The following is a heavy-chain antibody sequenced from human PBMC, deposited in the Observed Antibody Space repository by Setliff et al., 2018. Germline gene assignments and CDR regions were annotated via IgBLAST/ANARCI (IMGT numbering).Heavy chain of an antibody. CDR3: AKDRWGYADP. Sequence: GGSLRLSCATSGFTFSTSAMHWLRQSPDNRLEWLAYIHYGGGHIQYADSVKGRFTVSRDNAMDTLFLQMSGLTTDDTAKYFCAKDRWGYADPWGQGTLVTVSS. CDR2: IHYGGGHI. V-gene: IGHV3-30*02. CDR1: GFTFSTSA. D-gene: IGHD2-2*01. J-gene: IGHJ5*02.